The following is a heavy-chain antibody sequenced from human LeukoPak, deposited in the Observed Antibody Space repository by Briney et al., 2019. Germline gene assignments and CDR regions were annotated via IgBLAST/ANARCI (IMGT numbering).Heavy chain of an antibody. D-gene: IGHD5-18*01. Sequence: PPQTLSLTCAVYRGSSSGYYWSWVRQPPGKGLEWIGEISHSGSTYYNPSLKTRVTVSVDTSKNQFSLRLSSVTAADTADYYCARGGLDTRRGGYFDYWGQGILVTVSS. CDR2: ISHSGST. CDR1: RGSSSGYY. CDR3: ARGGLDTRRGGYFDY. J-gene: IGHJ4*02. V-gene: IGHV4-34*01.